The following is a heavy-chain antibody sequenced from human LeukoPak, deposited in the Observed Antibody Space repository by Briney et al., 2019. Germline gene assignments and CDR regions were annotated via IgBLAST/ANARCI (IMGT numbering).Heavy chain of an antibody. V-gene: IGHV3-53*01. CDR2: IYSGGST. CDR1: GFTVSSNY. J-gene: IGHJ4*02. Sequence: GGSLRLSCAASGFTVSSNYMSWVRQAPGKGLEWVSVIYSGGSTYYADSVKGRFTISRDNSKNTVYLQMNSLRAEDTAMYYCARDPRDDHNSLDYWGQGTQVTVSS. D-gene: IGHD5-24*01. CDR3: ARDPRDDHNSLDY.